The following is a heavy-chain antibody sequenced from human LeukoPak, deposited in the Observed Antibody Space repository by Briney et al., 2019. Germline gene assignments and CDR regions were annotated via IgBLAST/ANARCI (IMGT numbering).Heavy chain of an antibody. Sequence: GESLQISCQASGYNFTNYWIGWVRQMPGKGLEWMVIIYPGDSETRYSPSFQGQVTISADKSINTAYLQWSSLKASDTAMYYCARHSPNVCSSTSCLPDYWGQGTLVTVSS. D-gene: IGHD2-2*01. CDR3: ARHSPNVCSSTSCLPDY. CDR1: GYNFTNYW. CDR2: IYPGDSET. V-gene: IGHV5-51*01. J-gene: IGHJ4*02.